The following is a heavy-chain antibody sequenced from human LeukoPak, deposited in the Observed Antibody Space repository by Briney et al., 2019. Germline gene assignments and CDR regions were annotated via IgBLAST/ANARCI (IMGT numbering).Heavy chain of an antibody. V-gene: IGHV1-2*02. J-gene: IGHJ3*02. Sequence: ASVKVSCKASGYTFTGYYMHWVRQAPGQGLEWMGWINPNSGGTNHAQKFQGRVTMTRDTSISTAYMELSRLRSDDTAVYYCARVTNELGHALDIWRQETIVTVSS. CDR3: ARVTNELGHALDI. CDR2: INPNSGGT. CDR1: GYTFTGYY. D-gene: IGHD7-27*01.